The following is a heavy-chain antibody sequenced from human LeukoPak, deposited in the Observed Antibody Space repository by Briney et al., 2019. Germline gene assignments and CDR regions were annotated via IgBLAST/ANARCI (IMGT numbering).Heavy chain of an antibody. Sequence: GGSLRLSCAASGFAFSDYDMNWVRQAPGKGLVWVSRINSDGSGITYADSVKGRFTISRDSAKNTLYLQMDGLRAEDTAVYYCARSYYYGSGSYAFDIWGQGTMVTVSS. D-gene: IGHD3-10*01. CDR1: GFAFSDYD. V-gene: IGHV3-74*01. CDR3: ARSYYYGSGSYAFDI. J-gene: IGHJ3*02. CDR2: INSDGSGI.